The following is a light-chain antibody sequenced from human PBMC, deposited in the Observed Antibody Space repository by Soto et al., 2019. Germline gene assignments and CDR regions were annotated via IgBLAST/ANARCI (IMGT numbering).Light chain of an antibody. V-gene: IGKV3-20*01. CDR1: QSVSSNY. J-gene: IGKJ2*01. CDR2: GAS. CDR3: QQYGSSPRYT. Sequence: ENVLTQSPGTLSLSPGEGVTLSCRASQSVSSNYLAWYQQKPGQAPRLLIYGASSRAAGIPDRFSGSASGTDFTLTISRLEPEDFAVYYCQQYGSSPRYTFGQGTKLEIK.